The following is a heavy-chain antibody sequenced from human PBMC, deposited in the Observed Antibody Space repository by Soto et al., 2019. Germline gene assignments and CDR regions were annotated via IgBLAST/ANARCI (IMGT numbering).Heavy chain of an antibody. J-gene: IGHJ4*02. CDR2: ISGSGGST. V-gene: IGHV3-23*01. Sequence: TGGSLRLSCAASGFTFSSYAMIWVRQAPGKGLEWVSAISGSGGSTYYADSVKGRFTISRDNSKNTLYLQMNSLRAEDTAVYYCAKVLPPPYDYIWGSYRYVTGLDYWGQGTLVTVSS. CDR1: GFTFSSYA. CDR3: AKVLPPPYDYIWGSYRYVTGLDY. D-gene: IGHD3-16*02.